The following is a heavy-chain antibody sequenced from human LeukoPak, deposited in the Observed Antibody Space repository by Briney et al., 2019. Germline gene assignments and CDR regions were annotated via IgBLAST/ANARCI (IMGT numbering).Heavy chain of an antibody. Sequence: GGSLRLSCTTSGFTFSSYEMNWVRQAPGKGLEWVSYISSTGRNIYYADSVRGRFTISRDNAKNSLFLQMTSLRAEDTAVYYCARYHYGDLDYFDYWGQGTLVTVS. CDR3: ARYHYGDLDYFDY. J-gene: IGHJ4*02. V-gene: IGHV3-48*03. D-gene: IGHD4-17*01. CDR1: GFTFSSYE. CDR2: ISSTGRNI.